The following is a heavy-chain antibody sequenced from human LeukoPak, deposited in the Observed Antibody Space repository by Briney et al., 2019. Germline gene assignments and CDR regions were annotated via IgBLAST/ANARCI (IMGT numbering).Heavy chain of an antibody. J-gene: IGHJ6*03. V-gene: IGHV4-59*08. CDR1: GGSISSHY. D-gene: IGHD3-10*01. Sequence: SETLSLTCTVSGGSISSHYWSWIRQPPGQGLEWIGYIYYSGSTNYNPSLKSRVTISVDTSKNQFSLRLSSVTAADTAVYYCGGQPGKKFFQLYMGLWGKGTTVIVSS. CDR3: GGQPGKKFFQLYMGL. CDR2: IYYSGST.